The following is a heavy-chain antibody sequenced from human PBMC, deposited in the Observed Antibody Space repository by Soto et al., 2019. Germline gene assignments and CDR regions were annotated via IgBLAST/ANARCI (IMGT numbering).Heavy chain of an antibody. CDR3: AKDPWEQKTGGFGDY. Sequence: QVQLVESGGGVVQPGRSLRLSCAASGFTFSSYGMHWVRQAPGKGLEWVAVISYDGSSKYYADSVRGRFTISRDNSKNTLYLQMNSLRAEDTAVYYCAKDPWEQKTGGFGDYWGQGTLVTVSS. CDR1: GFTFSSYG. D-gene: IGHD1-26*01. CDR2: ISYDGSSK. J-gene: IGHJ4*02. V-gene: IGHV3-30*18.